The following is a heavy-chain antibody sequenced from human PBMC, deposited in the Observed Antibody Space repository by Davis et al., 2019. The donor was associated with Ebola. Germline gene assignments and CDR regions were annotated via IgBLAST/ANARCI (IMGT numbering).Heavy chain of an antibody. CDR2: IYSGGST. J-gene: IGHJ4*02. Sequence: GGSLRLSCSASGFTFSAHTMHWVRQAPGKGLEWVSVIYSGGSTYYADSVKGRFTISRDNSKNTLYLQMNSLRAEDTAVYYCARGYSLNYWGQGTLVTVSS. CDR1: GFTFSAHT. V-gene: IGHV3-53*01. CDR3: ARGYSLNY. D-gene: IGHD6-13*01.